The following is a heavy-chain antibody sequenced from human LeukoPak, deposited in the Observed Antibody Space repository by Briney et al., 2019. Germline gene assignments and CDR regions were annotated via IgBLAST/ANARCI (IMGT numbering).Heavy chain of an antibody. CDR3: ARIALYESSGHNYFDY. CDR2: IYRTGST. J-gene: IGHJ4*02. V-gene: IGHV4-4*02. Sequence: PSGTLSLTCAVSGGSISSNNWWSWVRQPPGKGLEWIGEIYRTGSTNYNPSLKSRVTISLDKSKNQSSPKLSSVTAADTAVYYCARIALYESSGHNYFDYWGQGTLVTVSS. D-gene: IGHD3-22*01. CDR1: GGSISSNNW.